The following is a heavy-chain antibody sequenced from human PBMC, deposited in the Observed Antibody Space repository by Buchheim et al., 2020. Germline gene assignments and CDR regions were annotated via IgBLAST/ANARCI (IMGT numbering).Heavy chain of an antibody. CDR1: GDSISRGDKF. J-gene: IGHJ4*02. V-gene: IGHV4-39*01. CDR3: KVYSYGYYFDY. D-gene: IGHD5-18*01. CDR2: LYFGGSP. Sequence: QLQESGPGLVKSSETMSLTCSVSGDSISRGDKFWGWVRQPPGKGLEWIGSLYFGGSPHYNPSLQSRVSISIDTSKNEYFLNLRSVTAADTAVYFCKVYSYGYYFDYWGQGIL.